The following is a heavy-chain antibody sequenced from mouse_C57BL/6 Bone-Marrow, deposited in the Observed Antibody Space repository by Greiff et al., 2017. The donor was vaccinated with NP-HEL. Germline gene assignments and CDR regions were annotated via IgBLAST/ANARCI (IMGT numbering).Heavy chain of an antibody. Sequence: QVQLQQPGAELVRPGSSVKLSCKASGYTFTSYWMDWVKQRPGQGLEWIGNIYPSDSETHYNQKFKDKATLTVDKSSSTAYMQLSSLTSEDSAVYYCARGRGYYYGSSYVGYWGQGTTLTVSS. CDR2: IYPSDSET. J-gene: IGHJ2*01. D-gene: IGHD1-1*01. V-gene: IGHV1-61*01. CDR1: GYTFTSYW. CDR3: ARGRGYYYGSSYVGY.